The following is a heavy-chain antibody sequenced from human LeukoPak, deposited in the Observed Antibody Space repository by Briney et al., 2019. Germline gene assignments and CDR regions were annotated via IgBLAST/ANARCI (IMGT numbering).Heavy chain of an antibody. Sequence: ASETLSLTCTVSGGSISSYYWSWIRQPPGKGLEWIGYIYYSGSTNYNPSLKSRVTMSVDTSKNQFSLKLSSVTAADTAVYYCARVRGMYINDAFDIWGQGTMVAVSS. CDR3: ARVRGMYINDAFDI. D-gene: IGHD3-16*01. V-gene: IGHV4-59*12. J-gene: IGHJ3*02. CDR1: GGSISSYY. CDR2: IYYSGST.